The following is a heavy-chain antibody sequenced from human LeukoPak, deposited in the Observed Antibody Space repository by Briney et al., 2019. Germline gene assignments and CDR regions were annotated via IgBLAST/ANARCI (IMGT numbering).Heavy chain of an antibody. CDR2: ISYDGSNK. Sequence: GGSLRLSCAASGFSFSIYDMHWVRQAPGKGLEWVAVISYDGSNKYYADSVKGRFTISRDNSKNTLYLQMNSLRAEDTAVYYCAKGIVGYYDSSGYPLYWGQGTLVTVSS. D-gene: IGHD3-22*01. V-gene: IGHV3-30*18. J-gene: IGHJ4*02. CDR3: AKGIVGYYDSSGYPLY. CDR1: GFSFSIYD.